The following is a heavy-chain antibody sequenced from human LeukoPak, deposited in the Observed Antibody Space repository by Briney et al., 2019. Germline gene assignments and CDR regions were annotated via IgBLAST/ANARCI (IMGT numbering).Heavy chain of an antibody. CDR1: GFTFSSYA. J-gene: IGHJ5*02. CDR2: ISYDGSNK. CDR3: ARGQGGNWFDP. D-gene: IGHD3-16*01. Sequence: PGRSLRLSCAASGFTFSSYAMHWVRQAPGKGLEWVAVISYDGSNKYYADSVKGRFTISRDNSKNTLYQQMNSLRAEDTAVYYCARGQGGNWFDPWGQGTLVTVSS. V-gene: IGHV3-30-3*01.